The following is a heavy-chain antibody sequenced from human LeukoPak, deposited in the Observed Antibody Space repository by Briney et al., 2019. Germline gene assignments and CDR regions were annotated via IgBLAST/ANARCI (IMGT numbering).Heavy chain of an antibody. D-gene: IGHD3-22*01. CDR1: GGSISSGSYY. J-gene: IGHJ4*02. Sequence: PSETLSLTCTVSGGSISSGSYYWSWIRQPAGKGLEWIGRIYTSGSTNYNPSLKSRVTISVDTSKNQFSLKLSSVTAADTAVYYCARDLDSLDYWGQGTLVTVSS. V-gene: IGHV4-61*02. CDR3: ARDLDSLDY. CDR2: IYTSGST.